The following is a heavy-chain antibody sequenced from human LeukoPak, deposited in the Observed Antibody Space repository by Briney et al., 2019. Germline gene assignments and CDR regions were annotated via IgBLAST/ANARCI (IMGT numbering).Heavy chain of an antibody. CDR2: IDKKVKGYETAT. D-gene: IGHD3-16*01. V-gene: IGHV3-73*01. CDR1: VFTFSGSA. Sequence: GGSLKLSCAASVFTFSGSAIHRVRQSSGKGLGWVGQIDKKVKGYETATAYAGSVKGRFTISRDDSINTAYLQMKSLKTEDTALYYCTRDRGTYNWFDPWGQGTLVTVSS. CDR3: TRDRGTYNWFDP. J-gene: IGHJ5*02.